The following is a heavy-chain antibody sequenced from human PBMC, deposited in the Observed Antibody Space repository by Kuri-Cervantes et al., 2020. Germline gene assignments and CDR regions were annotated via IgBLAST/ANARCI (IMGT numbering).Heavy chain of an antibody. J-gene: IGHJ6*02. Sequence: GESLKISCAASGFTFTNHGMHWVRQAPGKGLEWVAFISYDGRNKEYAESVKGRFTISRDNSKNTLYVQMNSLRVEDTAAYYCAKPHDYGDSYYYYGMDVWGQGTTVTVSS. D-gene: IGHD4-17*01. V-gene: IGHV3-30*18. CDR1: GFTFTNHG. CDR2: ISYDGRNK. CDR3: AKPHDYGDSYYYYGMDV.